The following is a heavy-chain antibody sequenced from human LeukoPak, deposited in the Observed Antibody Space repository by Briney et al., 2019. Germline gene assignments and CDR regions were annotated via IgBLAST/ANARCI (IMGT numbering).Heavy chain of an antibody. CDR1: GFTFSSYA. D-gene: IGHD4-17*01. Sequence: GGSLRLSCAASGFTFSSYAMSWVRQAPGKGLEWVSAISGSGGSTYYADSVKGWFTISRDNSKNTLYLQMNSLRAEDTAVYYCAKDRWTTVTTWLFDYWGQGTLVTVSS. J-gene: IGHJ4*02. CDR3: AKDRWTTVTTWLFDY. CDR2: ISGSGGST. V-gene: IGHV3-23*01.